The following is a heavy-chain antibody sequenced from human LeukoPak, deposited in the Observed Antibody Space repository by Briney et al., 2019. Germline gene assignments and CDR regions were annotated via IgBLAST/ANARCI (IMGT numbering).Heavy chain of an antibody. CDR1: GFTFSSYG. D-gene: IGHD6-19*01. V-gene: IGHV3-30*02. CDR3: AKDLVPYSSGWSFGAHDAFDI. J-gene: IGHJ3*02. CDR2: IRYDGSNK. Sequence: PGGSLRLSCAASGFTFSSYGMHWVRQAPGKGLEWVAFIRYDGSNKYYADSVKGRFTISRDNSKNTLYLQMNSLRAEDTAVYYCAKDLVPYSSGWSFGAHDAFDIWGQGTMVTVSS.